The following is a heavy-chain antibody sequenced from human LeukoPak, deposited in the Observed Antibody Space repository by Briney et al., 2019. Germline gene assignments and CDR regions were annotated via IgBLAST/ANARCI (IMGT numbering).Heavy chain of an antibody. CDR2: IWYDGSNK. V-gene: IGHV3-33*01. CDR3: ARVGSGSYGMDV. J-gene: IGHJ6*04. CDR1: GSTFSSYG. Sequence: GGSLRLSCAASGSTFSSYGMHWVRQAPGKGLEWVAVIWYDGSNKYYADSVKGRFTISRDNSKNTLYLQMNSLRAEDTAVYYCARVGSGSYGMDVWGEGTTVTVSS. D-gene: IGHD6-19*01.